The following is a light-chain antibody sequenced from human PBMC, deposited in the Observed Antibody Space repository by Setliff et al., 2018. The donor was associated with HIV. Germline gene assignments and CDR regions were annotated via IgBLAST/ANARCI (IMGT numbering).Light chain of an antibody. CDR1: GSDGGTSKY. CDR3: SIHRSRGYV. CDR2: DVT. Sequence: QSALTQPASVSGSPGQSITISCTGTGSDGGTSKYVSWYQQHPGKAPKLIIYDVTTRPSGVSNRFSGSKSGNTASLTISGLQAEDEADYYCSIHRSRGYVFGTGTKVTVL. V-gene: IGLV2-14*03. J-gene: IGLJ1*01.